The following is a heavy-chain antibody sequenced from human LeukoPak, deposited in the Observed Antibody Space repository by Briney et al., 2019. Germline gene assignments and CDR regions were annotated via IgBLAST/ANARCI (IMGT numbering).Heavy chain of an antibody. V-gene: IGHV1-3*01. D-gene: IGHD5-18*01. Sequence: ASVKVSCKASGYTFTNYAIHWVRQAPGQRLEWMGWINAGNGNTKYSQKFQGRVTMTRNPSISTAYMELSSLRSEDTAVYYCARNVRDTGTFDYWGQGTLVTVSS. J-gene: IGHJ4*02. CDR1: GYTFTNYA. CDR3: ARNVRDTGTFDY. CDR2: INAGNGNT.